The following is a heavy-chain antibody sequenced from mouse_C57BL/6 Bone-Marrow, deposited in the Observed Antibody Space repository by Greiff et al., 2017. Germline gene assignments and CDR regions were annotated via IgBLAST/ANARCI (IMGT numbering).Heavy chain of an antibody. V-gene: IGHV1-82*01. Sequence: VQLQQSGPELVKPGASVKISCKASGYAFSSSWMNWVKQRPGKGLEWIGRIYPGDGDTNYNGKFKGKATLTADKSSSTAYMQLSSLTSEDSAVYFCARPYYYGNAMDYWGQGTSVTVSS. D-gene: IGHD1-1*01. CDR3: ARPYYYGNAMDY. J-gene: IGHJ4*01. CDR2: IYPGDGDT. CDR1: GYAFSSSW.